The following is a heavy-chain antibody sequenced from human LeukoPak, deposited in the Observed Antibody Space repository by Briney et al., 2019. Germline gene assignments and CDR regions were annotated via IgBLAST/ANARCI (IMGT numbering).Heavy chain of an antibody. CDR1: GGSINSSNW. Sequence: SETLSLTCAVSGGSINSSNWWXWVRQPPGKGXXXXGEIFHTXSTNYNPSLKXRVTISLDKSKDQFSLRLNSVTAADTAVYFCARDCSGGSCYSGIYWGQGTLVTVSS. CDR3: ARDCSGGSCYSGIY. CDR2: IFHTXST. D-gene: IGHD2-15*01. J-gene: IGHJ4*02. V-gene: IGHV4-4*02.